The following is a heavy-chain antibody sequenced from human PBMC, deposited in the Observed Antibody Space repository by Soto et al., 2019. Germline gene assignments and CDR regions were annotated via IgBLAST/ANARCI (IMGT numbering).Heavy chain of an antibody. CDR2: IYYSGST. CDR1: GGSISSGGYY. Sequence: SETLSLTCTVSGGSISSGGYYWSWIRQPPGKGLEWIGYIYYSGSTYYNPSLKSRVTISIDTSKSQFYLKLTSVTAADTAMYYCATRFYSSGVLFDYWGPGTQVTVSS. V-gene: IGHV4-61*08. J-gene: IGHJ4*02. D-gene: IGHD3-10*01. CDR3: ATRFYSSGVLFDY.